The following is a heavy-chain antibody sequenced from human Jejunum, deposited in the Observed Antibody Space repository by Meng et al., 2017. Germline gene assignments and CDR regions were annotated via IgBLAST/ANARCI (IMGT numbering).Heavy chain of an antibody. CDR3: AKDLVGVTY. CDR2: ISGSGVST. CDR1: GFTFSDYT. D-gene: IGHD1-26*01. V-gene: IGHV3-23*01. Sequence: GGSLRLSCAAPGFTFSDYTMSWVRQAPGKGLEWVSTISGSGVSTYYADSVKGRFTISRDNSKNTLYLQVNSLRAEDTAIYYCAKDLVGVTYWGQGTPVTVS. J-gene: IGHJ4*02.